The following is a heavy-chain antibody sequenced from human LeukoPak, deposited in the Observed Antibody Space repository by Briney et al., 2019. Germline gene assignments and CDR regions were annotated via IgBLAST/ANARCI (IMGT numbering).Heavy chain of an antibody. D-gene: IGHD6-19*01. CDR1: GFSFSSYW. V-gene: IGHV3-7*01. CDR3: ARTYPGIALAGTFDY. J-gene: IGHJ4*02. Sequence: GGSLRLSCAASGFSFSSYWMGWVRQAPGKGREWVANINDGGSGKYYVDSLKGRFTISRDNAKNSLYLQMSSLRAEDTAMYYCARTYPGIALAGTFDYWGQGTLVTVSS. CDR2: INDGGSGK.